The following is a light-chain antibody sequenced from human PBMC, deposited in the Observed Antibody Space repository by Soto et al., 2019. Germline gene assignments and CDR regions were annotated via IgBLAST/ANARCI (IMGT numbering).Light chain of an antibody. CDR3: QHRGRWPRH. J-gene: IGKJ2*01. Sequence: EIVLTQSPATLSLSPGERATLSCRASQSVNDYLAWYQQKPGQAPRLLIYGASNRPTGIPLRFSGSGSGTDFPLTISSLEPEDVVVSYCQHRGRWPRHFGKGTKLEIK. CDR2: GAS. CDR1: QSVNDY. V-gene: IGKV3-11*01.